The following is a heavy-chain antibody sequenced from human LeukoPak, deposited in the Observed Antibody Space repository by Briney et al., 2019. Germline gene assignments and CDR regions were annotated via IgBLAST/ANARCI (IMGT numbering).Heavy chain of an antibody. J-gene: IGHJ4*02. CDR3: ARVAFRYCSGGSCYFDY. D-gene: IGHD2-15*01. V-gene: IGHV1-2*02. CDR1: GYTFTGYY. Sequence: GASVKVSRKASGYTFTGYYMHWVRQAPGQGLEWMGWINPNSGGTNYAQKFQGRVTMTRDTTISTAYMELSRLRSDDTAVYYCARVAFRYCSGGSCYFDYWGQGTLVTVSS. CDR2: INPNSGGT.